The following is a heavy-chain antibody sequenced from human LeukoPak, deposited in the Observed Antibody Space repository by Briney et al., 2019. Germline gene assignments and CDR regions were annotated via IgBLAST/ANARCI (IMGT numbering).Heavy chain of an antibody. J-gene: IGHJ4*02. CDR2: ISYSGST. D-gene: IGHD2-21*02. Sequence: SETLSLTCSVSGGSISSYYWSWIRQPPGKGLEWMGYISYSGSTNYSPSLKSRGTTSLDTSKNQFSLKLSSVTAADTAVYYCAAGRGGCGGDCYYYFDYWGQGTLVTVSS. CDR1: GGSISSYY. V-gene: IGHV4-59*08. CDR3: AAGRGGCGGDCYYYFDY.